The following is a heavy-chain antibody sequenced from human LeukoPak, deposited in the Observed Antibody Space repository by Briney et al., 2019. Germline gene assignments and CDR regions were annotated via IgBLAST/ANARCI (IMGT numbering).Heavy chain of an antibody. V-gene: IGHV3-53*01. CDR2: IYTAGST. CDR1: GFTVSSSY. J-gene: IGHJ4*02. D-gene: IGHD6-13*01. CDR3: ARVSTAVSLAIDY. Sequence: GGSLRLSCAASGFTVSSSYMSWVRQAPGKGLEWVSVIYTAGSTYYADSAKGRFTISRDNSKNTVYLQMNSLRAEDTVVYYCARVSTAVSLAIDYWGQGTLVTVST.